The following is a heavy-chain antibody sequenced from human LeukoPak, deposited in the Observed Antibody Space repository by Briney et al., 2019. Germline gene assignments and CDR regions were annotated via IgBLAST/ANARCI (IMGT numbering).Heavy chain of an antibody. Sequence: TGGSLRLSCAASGFSFSIYFMTWVRQAPGKGLEWVSSISRTSEYIHYADSVRGRFAISRDNAKNSVYLQMNSLRAEDTAVYFCAGGGDFDYWGQGILVTVSA. CDR1: GFSFSIYF. D-gene: IGHD3-16*01. V-gene: IGHV3-21*01. J-gene: IGHJ4*02. CDR2: ISRTSEYI. CDR3: AGGGDFDY.